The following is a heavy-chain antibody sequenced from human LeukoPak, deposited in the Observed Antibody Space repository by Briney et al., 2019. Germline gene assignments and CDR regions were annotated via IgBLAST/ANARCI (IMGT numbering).Heavy chain of an antibody. J-gene: IGHJ5*02. CDR3: AREGYEGWSEGVNP. V-gene: IGHV4-59*01. D-gene: IGHD3-16*01. Sequence: SETLPLTCTVSGGSISSYYWSWIRQPPGKGLEWIGYIYYSGSTNYNPSLKSRVTISVDTSKNQFSLKLSSVTAADTAVCYCAREGYEGWSEGVNPWGQGTLVTVSS. CDR2: IYYSGST. CDR1: GGSISSYY.